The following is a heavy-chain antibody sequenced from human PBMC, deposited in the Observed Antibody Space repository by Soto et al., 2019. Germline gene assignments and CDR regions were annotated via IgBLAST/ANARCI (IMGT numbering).Heavy chain of an antibody. CDR2: IYYSGNT. Sequence: SETLSLTCTVSGGSIGGSTYYWVWIRQPPGKGLEWIGSIYYSGNTYYNPSLKSRVTMSVDTSNNQFSLKLTFVTAADTAVYYCARLPDYGSGNSGTDVSGQRTTVTVS. J-gene: IGHJ6*02. D-gene: IGHD3-10*01. V-gene: IGHV4-39*01. CDR3: ARLPDYGSGNSGTDV. CDR1: GGSIGGSTYY.